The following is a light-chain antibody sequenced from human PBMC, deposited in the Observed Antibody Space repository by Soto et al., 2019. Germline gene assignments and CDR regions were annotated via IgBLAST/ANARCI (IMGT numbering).Light chain of an antibody. V-gene: IGKV3-20*01. Sequence: EIVLTQSPGTLSLSPGERATLSCRASQSVRSTYLAWYQQKPGQAPRLLIYGASSRATGIPDRFSGSGSGTDFTRTISRLEPEDFAVYYCQRYDISPFPFGQGTKLEIK. J-gene: IGKJ2*01. CDR3: QRYDISPFP. CDR1: QSVRSTY. CDR2: GAS.